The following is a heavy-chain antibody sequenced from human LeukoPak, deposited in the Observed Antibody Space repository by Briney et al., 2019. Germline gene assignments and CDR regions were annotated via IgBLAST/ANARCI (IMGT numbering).Heavy chain of an antibody. CDR3: ARNLWEGDYYGNNWFDP. J-gene: IGHJ5*02. V-gene: IGHV4-4*07. Sequence: SETLSLTCTVSGGSISSYYWSWIRQPAGKGLEWIGRIYTSGSTNYNPSLNSRVTVSVDTSQSQFSLKLSSVTAADTAVYFCARNLWEGDYYGNNWFDPWGQGILVTVSS. CDR2: IYTSGST. D-gene: IGHD3-10*01. CDR1: GGSISSYY.